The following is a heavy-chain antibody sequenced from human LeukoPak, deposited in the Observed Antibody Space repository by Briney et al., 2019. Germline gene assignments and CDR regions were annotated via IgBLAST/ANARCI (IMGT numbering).Heavy chain of an antibody. D-gene: IGHD3-10*01. CDR2: IKKDGSEK. Sequence: PGGSLRLSCAASGFTFSSYWMSWVRQAPGKGLEWVANIKKDGSEKYYVDSVKGRFTISRDNAKNSLYLQMNSLRAEDTAVYYCAREPHYYGSGSYYNAVDYWGQGTLVTVSS. J-gene: IGHJ4*02. CDR1: GFTFSSYW. CDR3: AREPHYYGSGSYYNAVDY. V-gene: IGHV3-7*01.